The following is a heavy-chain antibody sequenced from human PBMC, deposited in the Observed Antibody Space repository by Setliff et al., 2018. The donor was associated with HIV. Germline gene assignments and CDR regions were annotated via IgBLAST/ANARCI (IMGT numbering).Heavy chain of an antibody. Sequence: LETLSLTCAVYGVSFSGYYWSWIRQPPGKGLEWIGEINHRGITNYSPSLKSRVTISVDTSKNQFSLKLRSVTAADTAVYYCARGPPGSSIGWYVGYWGQGTLVTVS. CDR1: GVSFSGYY. CDR2: INHRGIT. J-gene: IGHJ4*02. CDR3: ARGPPGSSIGWYVGY. D-gene: IGHD6-19*01. V-gene: IGHV4-34*01.